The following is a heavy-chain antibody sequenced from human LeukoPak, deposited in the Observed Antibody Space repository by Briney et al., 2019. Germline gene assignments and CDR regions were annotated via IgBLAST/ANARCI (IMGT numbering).Heavy chain of an antibody. CDR1: GGSISSGGYS. Sequence: SETLSLTSAVSGGSISSGGYSWSWIRQPPGKGLEWIGYIYHSGSTYYSPSLKSRVTISVDRSKNQFSLKLSSVTAADTAVYYCARVPHRGFFDYWGQGTLVTVSS. D-gene: IGHD5-12*01. CDR3: ARVPHRGFFDY. V-gene: IGHV4-30-2*01. J-gene: IGHJ4*02. CDR2: IYHSGST.